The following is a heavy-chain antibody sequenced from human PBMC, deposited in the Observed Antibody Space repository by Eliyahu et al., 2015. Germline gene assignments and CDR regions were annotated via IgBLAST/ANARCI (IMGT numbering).Heavy chain of an antibody. Sequence: SGFSFSSYNMNWVRQAPGKGLEWVSYISMSSSTIQYADSVKGRFTISRDNAKNSLYLQLNSLTDEDTAVYFCTRDRTDYWGQGTLVTVSS. J-gene: IGHJ4*02. CDR2: ISMSSSTI. CDR1: GFSFSSYN. CDR3: TRDRTDY. V-gene: IGHV3-48*02.